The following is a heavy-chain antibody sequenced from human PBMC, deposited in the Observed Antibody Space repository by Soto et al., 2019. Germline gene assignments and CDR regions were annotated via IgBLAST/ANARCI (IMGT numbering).Heavy chain of an antibody. J-gene: IGHJ5*02. CDR1: GGSISRGGYY. V-gene: IGHV4-31*03. CDR2: IYYSGST. CDR3: ARTGVSVLNWNSKFDP. D-gene: IGHD1-7*01. Sequence: SEALSLTCTVSGGSISRGGYYWSWIRQHPGKGLEWIGYIYYSGSTYYNPSLKSRVTISVDTSKNQFSLKLSSVTAADTAVYYCARTGVSVLNWNSKFDPWGQGTLVTVSS.